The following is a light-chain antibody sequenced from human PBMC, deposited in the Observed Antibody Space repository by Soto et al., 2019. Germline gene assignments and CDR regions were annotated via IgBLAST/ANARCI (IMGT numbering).Light chain of an antibody. V-gene: IGKV4-1*01. CDR1: QSVLYSSNNKNY. Sequence: DIVMTQSPDSLAVSLGERATINCKSSQSVLYSSNNKNYLAWYQQKPGQPPKLLIYWASTRESGVPDRFSGRGSGTDFTLTNSSLQAEDVAVYYCQQYYSTPPTFGQGTKVEIK. J-gene: IGKJ1*01. CDR2: WAS. CDR3: QQYYSTPPT.